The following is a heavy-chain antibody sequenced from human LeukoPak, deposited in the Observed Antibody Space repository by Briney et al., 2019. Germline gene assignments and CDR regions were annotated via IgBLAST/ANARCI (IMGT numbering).Heavy chain of an antibody. V-gene: IGHV4-34*01. Sequence: SETLSLTCAVYGGSFSGYYWSWIRQPPGKGLEWIGEINHSGSTNYNPSLKSRVTISVDTSKNQSSLKLSSVTAADTAVYYCARVGGGSTKFDWGQGTLVTVSS. CDR1: GGSFSGYY. J-gene: IGHJ4*02. CDR3: ARVGGGSTKFD. D-gene: IGHD3-16*01. CDR2: INHSGST.